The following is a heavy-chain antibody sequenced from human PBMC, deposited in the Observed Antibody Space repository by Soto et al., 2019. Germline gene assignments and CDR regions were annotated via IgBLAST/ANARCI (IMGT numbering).Heavy chain of an antibody. J-gene: IGHJ6*02. D-gene: IGHD5-12*01. CDR1: GCTVSSNY. CDR2: IYSGGST. CDR3: GRDRTIVATIPYYYYGMDV. V-gene: IGHV3-53*01. Sequence: GGSLRLSCAASGCTVSSNYMSWVRQAPGKGLEWVSVIYSGGSTYYADSVKGRFTISRDNSKNTLYLQMNSLRAEDTAVYYCGRDRTIVATIPYYYYGMDVWGQGTTVTVSS.